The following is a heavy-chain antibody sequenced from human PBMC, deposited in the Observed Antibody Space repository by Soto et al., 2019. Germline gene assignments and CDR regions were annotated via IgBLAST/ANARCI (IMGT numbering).Heavy chain of an antibody. D-gene: IGHD2-2*01. Sequence: ALVKVSCKASGYTFTSYGIIWVRQAPGQGLEWMGWISAYNGNTNYAQKLQGRVTMTTDTSTSTAYMELRSLRSDDTAVYYCASLGYCSSTSCYEGWFDPWGQGTLVTVSS. CDR2: ISAYNGNT. CDR3: ASLGYCSSTSCYEGWFDP. CDR1: GYTFTSYG. V-gene: IGHV1-18*01. J-gene: IGHJ5*02.